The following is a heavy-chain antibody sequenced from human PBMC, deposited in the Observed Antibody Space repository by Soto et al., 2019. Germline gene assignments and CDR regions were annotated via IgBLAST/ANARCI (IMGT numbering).Heavy chain of an antibody. CDR1: GGTFSSYA. J-gene: IGHJ5*02. D-gene: IGHD3-22*01. Sequence: ASVKVSCKXSGGTFSSYAISWVRQAPGQGLEWMGGIIPIFGTANYAQKFQGRVTITADESTSTAYMELSSLRSEDTAVYYCARVYYYDSSGYYPPFDPWGQGTLVTVSS. CDR2: IIPIFGTA. V-gene: IGHV1-69*13. CDR3: ARVYYYDSSGYYPPFDP.